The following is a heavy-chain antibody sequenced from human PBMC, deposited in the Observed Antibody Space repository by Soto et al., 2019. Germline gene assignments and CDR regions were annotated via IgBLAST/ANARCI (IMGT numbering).Heavy chain of an antibody. Sequence: QVQLVESGGGVVQPGRSLRLSCAASGFTFSSYGMHWVRQAPGKGLEWVAVISYDGSNKYYADSVKGRFTISRDNSKNTLYLQMNSLRAEDTAVYYCVKDGYSSSWVGGMDVWGQGTTVTVSS. CDR3: VKDGYSSSWVGGMDV. D-gene: IGHD6-13*01. CDR2: ISYDGSNK. CDR1: GFTFSSYG. J-gene: IGHJ6*02. V-gene: IGHV3-30*18.